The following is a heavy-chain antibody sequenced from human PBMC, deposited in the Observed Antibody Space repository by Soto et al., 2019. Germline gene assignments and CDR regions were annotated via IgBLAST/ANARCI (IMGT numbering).Heavy chain of an antibody. J-gene: IGHJ4*02. D-gene: IGHD2-2*01. CDR3: ASVEVNRYCSSTSCYTFDY. CDR1: GFSFSISP. CDR2: ISYDGTNK. V-gene: IGHV3-30-3*01. Sequence: PGGSLRLSCAASGFSFSISPMHWVRQAPGKGPEWVALISYDGTNKFYADSVKGRFTISRDNAKNSLYLQMNSLRAEDTAVYYCASVEVNRYCSSTSCYTFDYLGQGPLVTVSS.